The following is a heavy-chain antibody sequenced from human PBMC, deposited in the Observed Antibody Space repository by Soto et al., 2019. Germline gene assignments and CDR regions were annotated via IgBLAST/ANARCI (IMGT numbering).Heavy chain of an antibody. CDR1: GFAFTSYY. J-gene: IGHJ4*02. D-gene: IGHD6-13*01. CDR2: INPYDDTT. V-gene: IGHV1-46*01. CDR3: AREGAAAAKMFDY. Sequence: QVHLVQSGAEVMKPGASAKVSCKASGFAFTSYYMHWVRQAPGQGLEWMGLINPYDDTTDYAQKFRGRLTVTRNTSTKIVYMELSSLRSDDTAVYLCAREGAAAAKMFDYWDQGTLVTVSS.